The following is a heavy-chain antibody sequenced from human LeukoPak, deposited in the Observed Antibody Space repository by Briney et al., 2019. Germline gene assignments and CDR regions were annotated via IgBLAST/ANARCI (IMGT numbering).Heavy chain of an antibody. Sequence: GGSLRLSCAASGFTFSSFWMHWVRQAPGEGPVWVSRISSDGSSTSYADSVKGRFTISRDNAKNTLYLQMNSLRAEDTAVYYYVRGSSGTTVVLFDYWGQGTLVTVSS. CDR3: VRGSSGTTVVLFDY. V-gene: IGHV3-74*01. CDR2: ISSDGSST. J-gene: IGHJ4*02. CDR1: GFTFSSFW. D-gene: IGHD1-7*01.